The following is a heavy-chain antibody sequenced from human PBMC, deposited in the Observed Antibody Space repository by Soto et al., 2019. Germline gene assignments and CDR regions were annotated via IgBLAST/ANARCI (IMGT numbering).Heavy chain of an antibody. Sequence: QVQLVQSGAEVKKPGSSVKVSCKASGGTFSSYAISWVRQAPGQGLEWMGGIIPIFGTANYAQKFQGRVTITADKSPRKAYLELSSLRSEDTAVYYCARINCSSTSCYSPLDYWGQGTLVTVSS. J-gene: IGHJ4*02. CDR2: IIPIFGTA. V-gene: IGHV1-69*06. D-gene: IGHD2-2*01. CDR3: ARINCSSTSCYSPLDY. CDR1: GGTFSSYA.